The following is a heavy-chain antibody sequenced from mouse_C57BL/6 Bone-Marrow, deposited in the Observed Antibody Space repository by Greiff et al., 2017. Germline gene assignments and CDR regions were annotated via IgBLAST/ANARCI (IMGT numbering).Heavy chain of an antibody. CDR2: IDPSDSYT. V-gene: IGHV1-50*01. CDR3: ARQRDYDGN. D-gene: IGHD2-4*01. CDR1: GYTFTSYW. J-gene: IGHJ2*01. Sequence: QVQLQQPGAELVKPGASVKLSCKASGYTFTSYWMQWVKQRPGQGLEWIGEIDPSDSYTNYNQKFKGKATLTVDTSSSTAYMQLSSLTSEDSAVYYCARQRDYDGNWGQGTTLTVSS.